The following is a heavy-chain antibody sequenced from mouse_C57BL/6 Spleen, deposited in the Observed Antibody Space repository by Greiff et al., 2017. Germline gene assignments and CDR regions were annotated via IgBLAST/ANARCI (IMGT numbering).Heavy chain of an antibody. J-gene: IGHJ3*01. CDR2: IKPSSGYT. Sequence: QVQLQQSGAELAKPGASVKLSCKASGYTFTSYWMHWVKQRPGQGLEWIGYIKPSSGYTKYNQQFKDKATLTADKSSSTADMQRSSLPYEDSAVYYCARAVDDGYYETWFSYWGQGTLVTVSA. D-gene: IGHD2-3*01. CDR1: GYTFTSYW. V-gene: IGHV1-7*01. CDR3: ARAVDDGYYETWFSY.